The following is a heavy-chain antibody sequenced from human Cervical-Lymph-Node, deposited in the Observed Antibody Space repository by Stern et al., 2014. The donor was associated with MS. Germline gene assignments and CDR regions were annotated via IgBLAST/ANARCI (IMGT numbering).Heavy chain of an antibody. CDR2: INYSGRN. J-gene: IGHJ4*02. Sequence: QLQLQESGPGLVKPSETLSLTCTVSGGSISSYYWSWIRQPPGKGLEWIVYINYSGRNKYSPSLKSRVTISVDTSKNQFSLKLSSVTAADTAVYYCARVGVVSQYYFDYWGQGTLVTVSS. D-gene: IGHD2-15*01. CDR3: ARVGVVSQYYFDY. CDR1: GGSISSYY. V-gene: IGHV4-59*01.